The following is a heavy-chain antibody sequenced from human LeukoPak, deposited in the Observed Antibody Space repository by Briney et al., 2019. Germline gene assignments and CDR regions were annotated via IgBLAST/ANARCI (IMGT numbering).Heavy chain of an antibody. Sequence: SETLSLTCTVSGGSISKSSYYWGWIRQPPGKGLEWIVSIYYSGSAYYNPSLKSRVTISVDTSKSQFSLKLSSVTAADTAMYYCASQWYYYDSSGLDAFDIWGRGTMVTVSS. D-gene: IGHD3-22*01. CDR1: GGSISKSSYY. CDR3: ASQWYYYDSSGLDAFDI. CDR2: IYYSGSA. J-gene: IGHJ3*02. V-gene: IGHV4-39*01.